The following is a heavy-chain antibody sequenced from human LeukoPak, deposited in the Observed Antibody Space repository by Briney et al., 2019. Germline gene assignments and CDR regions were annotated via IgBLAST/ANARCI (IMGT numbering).Heavy chain of an antibody. CDR3: ARVYSSSHNAIGFDP. D-gene: IGHD6-13*01. V-gene: IGHV6-1*01. J-gene: IGHJ5*02. CDR1: GDSLSSNSAA. Sequence: QTLSLTCAISGDSLSSNSAAWNWITQSPSRGLEWLGRTYYRSKLYNDYAVSVKSQITINPDTSKNQFSLQLNSVTPEDTAVYYCARVYSSSHNAIGFDPWGQGTLVTVSS. CDR2: TYYRSKLYN.